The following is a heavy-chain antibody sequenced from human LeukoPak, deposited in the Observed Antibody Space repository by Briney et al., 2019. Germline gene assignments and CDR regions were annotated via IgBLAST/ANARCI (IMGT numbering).Heavy chain of an antibody. CDR3: ARAHSSSWYGLNY. V-gene: IGHV4-4*02. D-gene: IGHD6-13*01. CDR1: GGSISSSNW. CDR2: IYHSGST. Sequence: SETLSLTCAVSGGSISSSNWWSWVRQPPGKGLEWIGEIYHSGSTNYNPSLKSRVTISVDKSKNQSSLKLSSVTAADTAVYYCARAHSSSWYGLNYWGQGTLVTVSS. J-gene: IGHJ4*02.